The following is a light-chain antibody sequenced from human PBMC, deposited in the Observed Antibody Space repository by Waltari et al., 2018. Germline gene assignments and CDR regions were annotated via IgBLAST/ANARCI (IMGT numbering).Light chain of an antibody. Sequence: DIQLTQSPSSLSASVGDRATITCRASQSISGYFNWDQQKPGEAPNGLIFATSSLQSGGPSRFSGSGSGTDFTLTITSLQPEDFATYYCQQSYRTPPLTFGGGTKVEIK. V-gene: IGKV1-39*01. CDR1: QSISGY. CDR3: QQSYRTPPLT. CDR2: ATS. J-gene: IGKJ4*01.